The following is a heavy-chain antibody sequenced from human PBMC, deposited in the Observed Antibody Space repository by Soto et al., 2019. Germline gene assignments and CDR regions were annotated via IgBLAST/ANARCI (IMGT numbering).Heavy chain of an antibody. CDR3: ARIGLKKRIAAAGVTGPQNY. J-gene: IGHJ4*02. V-gene: IGHV2-26*01. CDR2: IFSNDEK. Sequence: SGPTLVNPTETLTLTCTFSGFSLSNARMGVSWIRQPPGKALEWLAHIFSNDEKSYSTSLKSRLTTSKDTSKSQVVLTMTNMDPVDTATYYCARIGLKKRIAAAGVTGPQNYWGQGTLVTVSS. D-gene: IGHD6-13*01. CDR1: GFSLSNARMG.